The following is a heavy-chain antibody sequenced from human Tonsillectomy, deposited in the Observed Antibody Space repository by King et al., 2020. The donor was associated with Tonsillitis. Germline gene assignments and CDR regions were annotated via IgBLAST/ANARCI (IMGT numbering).Heavy chain of an antibody. D-gene: IGHD3-10*01. V-gene: IGHV3-7*03. CDR2: IKQAGREQ. CDR3: TRDPVRRFDY. Sequence: VQLVESGGGLVQPGGSLRLSCAASGFTFSSFCMSWVRQAPGKGLDWVSNIKQAGREQYYVDSVKGRFTISSDNAKNSLYLQMNRLRAEDTAVYYCTRDPVRRFDYWGQGTLVTVSS. CDR1: GFTFSSFC. J-gene: IGHJ4*02.